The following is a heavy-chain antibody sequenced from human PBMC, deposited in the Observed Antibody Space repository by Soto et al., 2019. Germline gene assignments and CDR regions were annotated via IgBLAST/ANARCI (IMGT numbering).Heavy chain of an antibody. CDR3: ARSIVSAAAFDY. D-gene: IGHD2-2*01. V-gene: IGHV4-59*01. J-gene: IGHJ4*02. CDR2: IYYSGST. CDR1: GGSISCYY. Sequence: SETLSLTCNVSGGSISCYYWSWSRQPPGKGLEWIGYIYYSGSTNYNPSLKSRVTISIDTSKNQFSLNLSSVTAADTAVYYCARSIVSAAAFDYWGQGTLVTVSS.